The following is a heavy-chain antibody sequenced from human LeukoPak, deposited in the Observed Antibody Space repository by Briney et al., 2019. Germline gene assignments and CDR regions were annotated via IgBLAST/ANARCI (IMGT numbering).Heavy chain of an antibody. CDR3: ARRYSSPGDGMDV. D-gene: IGHD6-13*01. J-gene: IGHJ6*02. V-gene: IGHV5-51*01. CDR2: IYPGDSDT. CDR1: GYSFTSYW. Sequence: GESLKISCKGSGYSFTSYWIGWVRQIPGKGLGWVGNIYPGDSDTRCSPSFQGQVTISADKSISTAYLQWSSLKASDTAMYYCARRYSSPGDGMDVWGQGTTVTVSS.